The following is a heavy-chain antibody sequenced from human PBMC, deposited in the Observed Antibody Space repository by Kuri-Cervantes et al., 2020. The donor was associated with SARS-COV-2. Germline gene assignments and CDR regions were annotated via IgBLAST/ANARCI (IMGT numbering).Heavy chain of an antibody. J-gene: IGHJ4*02. CDR3: ARKVGETDSFDS. CDR2: IKKDGREK. D-gene: IGHD1-26*01. V-gene: IGHV3-7*01. CDR1: GFTFTKSW. Sequence: GGSLRLSCAASGFTFTKSWMTWVRQAPRRGLEWVANIKKDGREKHYVDAVQGRFTISRDNAKNALYLQLNSLRVEDTGVYYCARKVGETDSFDSWGQGTLVTVSS.